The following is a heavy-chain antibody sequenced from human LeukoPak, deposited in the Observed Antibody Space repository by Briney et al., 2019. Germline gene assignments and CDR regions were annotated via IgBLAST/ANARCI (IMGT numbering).Heavy chain of an antibody. Sequence: GGSLRLSCAASGFTFSSCRMNWVRQAPGKGLEWVSYISTSSSTIYYADSVRGRFTISRDNAKNSLYLQMNSLRAEDTAVYYCARDCSGGDCYGYYYMDFWGKGTTVTISS. CDR2: ISTSSSTI. J-gene: IGHJ6*03. D-gene: IGHD2-21*02. CDR3: ARDCSGGDCYGYYYMDF. V-gene: IGHV3-48*01. CDR1: GFTFSSCR.